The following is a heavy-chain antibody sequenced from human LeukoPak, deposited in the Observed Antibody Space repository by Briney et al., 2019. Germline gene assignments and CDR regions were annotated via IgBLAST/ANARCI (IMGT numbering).Heavy chain of an antibody. CDR2: IKEDGSEK. D-gene: IGHD6-13*01. CDR3: ASGRQLGY. J-gene: IGHJ4*02. CDR1: GFTFSNYW. Sequence: GGALSLSCAACGFTFSNYWMSWVRQAPGKGLEGVANIKEDGSEKYYVDSVKGRFTISRDNARNSLNLQMNSLRAEDTAVYYCASGRQLGYWGQGTLVTVSS. V-gene: IGHV3-7*01.